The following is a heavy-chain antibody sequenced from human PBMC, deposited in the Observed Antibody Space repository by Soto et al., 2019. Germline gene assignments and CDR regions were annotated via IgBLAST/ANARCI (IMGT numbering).Heavy chain of an antibody. J-gene: IGHJ4*02. CDR2: ISAYNGNT. CDR1: GYTFTSYG. Sequence: QVQLVQSGAEVKKPGASVKVSCKASGYTFTSYGISWVRQAPGQGLEWMGWISAYNGNTNYAQKLQGRVTMTTDTSTSAADMELRGLRSDGTAVYYCARRSKKYCSGGSCYWPLDYWGQGTLVTVSS. D-gene: IGHD2-15*01. CDR3: ARRSKKYCSGGSCYWPLDY. V-gene: IGHV1-18*01.